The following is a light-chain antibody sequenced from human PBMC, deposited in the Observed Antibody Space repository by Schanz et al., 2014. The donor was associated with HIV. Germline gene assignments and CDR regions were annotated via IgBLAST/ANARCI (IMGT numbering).Light chain of an antibody. CDR3: AGWDDSLNVWV. CDR1: SSNIGINT. V-gene: IGLV1-44*01. CDR2: NAY. Sequence: QSVLTQPPSVSGTPGQRVTILCSGSSSNIGINTVNWYQHLPGTAPKLLIYNAYLRPSGVPDRFSGSTSDTSASLAISGLQSEDEADYYCAGWDDSLNVWVFRGGTKLTVL. J-gene: IGLJ3*02.